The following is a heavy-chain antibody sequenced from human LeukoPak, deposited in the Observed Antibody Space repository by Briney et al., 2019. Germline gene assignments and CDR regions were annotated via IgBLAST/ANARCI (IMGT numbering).Heavy chain of an antibody. Sequence: GGSLRLSCAASGFTFSSYSMNWVRQAPGKGLEWVSSISSRSTYIYYADSVKGRFTISRDNAKNSLYLQMNSPRAEDTAVYYCARDNKWELLGNFDYWGQGTLVTVSS. J-gene: IGHJ4*02. CDR1: GFTFSSYS. V-gene: IGHV3-21*01. D-gene: IGHD1-26*01. CDR2: ISSRSTYI. CDR3: ARDNKWELLGNFDY.